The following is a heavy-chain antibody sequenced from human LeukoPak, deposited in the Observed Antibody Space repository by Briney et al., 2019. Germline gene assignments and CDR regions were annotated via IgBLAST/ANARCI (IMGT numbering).Heavy chain of an antibody. CDR2: ICSGGKI. CDR3: AKRGDHHNYHMDV. V-gene: IGHV3-66*02. CDR1: GLIVSTNY. Sequence: GGSLRLSCEASGLIVSTNYMTWVRQAPGEGPEWVSVICSGGKICYADSVQGRFTISRDDSKNTLYLHMNSLRPEDTAVYYCAKRGDHHNYHMDVWGKGTTVTVSS. J-gene: IGHJ6*03. D-gene: IGHD1-14*01.